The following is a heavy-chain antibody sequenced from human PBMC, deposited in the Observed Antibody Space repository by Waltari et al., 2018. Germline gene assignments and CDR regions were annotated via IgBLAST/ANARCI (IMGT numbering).Heavy chain of an antibody. J-gene: IGHJ4*02. D-gene: IGHD3-22*01. CDR1: GSSITSGYS. Sequence: QVQLQESGPGLVKHSETLSLTCAVSGSSITSGYSWGWIRQPPGKGLEWIGSIYYSGTTYYNPSLKSRVTISVDTSKNQLSLELSSVTAADTAVYYCARVNYYDSSGYKGAFDYWGQGTLVTISS. CDR3: ARVNYYDSSGYKGAFDY. V-gene: IGHV4-38-2*01. CDR2: IYYSGTT.